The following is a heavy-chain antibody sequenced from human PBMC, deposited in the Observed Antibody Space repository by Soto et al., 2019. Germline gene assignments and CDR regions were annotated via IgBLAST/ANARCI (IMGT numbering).Heavy chain of an antibody. CDR1: GGSISSGDYY. CDR2: IYYSGST. CDR3: ARADGYSPYPFDY. J-gene: IGHJ4*02. V-gene: IGHV4-30-4*01. Sequence: QVQLQESGPGLVKPSQTLSLTCSVSGGSISSGDYYWSWIRQPPGKGLEWIGYIYYSGSTYYNPSLKSRVTISVDTSKNQFSLKLSSVTAADTAVYYCARADGYSPYPFDYWGQGTLVTVSS. D-gene: IGHD5-18*01.